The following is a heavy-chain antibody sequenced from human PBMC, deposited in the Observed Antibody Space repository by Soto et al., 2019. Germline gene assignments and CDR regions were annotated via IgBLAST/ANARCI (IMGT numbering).Heavy chain of an antibody. CDR1: GGTFSSYA. CDR3: ARLEYITGTLYYYYYYGMDV. V-gene: IGHV1-69*06. Sequence: SVKVSCKASGGTFSSYAISWVRQAPGQGLEWMGGIIPIFGTANYAQKLQGRVTITADKSTSTAYMELSSLRSEDTAVYYCARLEYITGTLYYYYYYGMDVWGQGTTVTVSS. J-gene: IGHJ6*02. CDR2: IIPIFGTA. D-gene: IGHD1-20*01.